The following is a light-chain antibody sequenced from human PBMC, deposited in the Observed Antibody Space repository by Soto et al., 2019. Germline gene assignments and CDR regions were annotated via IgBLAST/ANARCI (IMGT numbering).Light chain of an antibody. Sequence: QSVLTQPPSASETPGQTVSISCSGSNSNIASNTVNWYQHLPGTAPKLLIYYNNQRPSGVPDRFSGSKSGTSASLAISGLQSEDESDYYCAAWDDTLKRYVFXTGTKLTVL. CDR3: AAWDDTLKRYV. J-gene: IGLJ1*01. CDR2: YNN. V-gene: IGLV1-44*01. CDR1: NSNIASNT.